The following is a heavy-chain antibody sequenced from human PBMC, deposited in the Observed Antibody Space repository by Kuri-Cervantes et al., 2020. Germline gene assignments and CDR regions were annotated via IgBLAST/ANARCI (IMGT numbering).Heavy chain of an antibody. CDR1: GYTFTGHY. J-gene: IGHJ5*02. D-gene: IGHD6-13*01. CDR3: AGQYSSSWGGWFDP. V-gene: IGHV1-69*02. Sequence: SVKVSCKASGYTFTGHYMHWVRQAPGQGLEWMGRIIPILGIANYAQKFQGRVTITADKSTSTAYRELSSLRSEDTAVYYCAGQYSSSWGGWFDPWGQGTLVTVSS. CDR2: IIPILGIA.